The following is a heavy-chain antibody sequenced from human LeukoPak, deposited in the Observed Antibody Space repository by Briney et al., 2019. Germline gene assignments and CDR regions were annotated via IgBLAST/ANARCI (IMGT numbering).Heavy chain of an antibody. CDR3: ARESKDYGGNYFDY. Sequence: GGSLRLSCTASGFAFSTYWMHWVRQAPGKGLVWVSHIRSDGSITSYADSVKGRFTISGDNAQNTVYLQMNSLRAEDTAVYYCARESKDYGGNYFDYWGQGTLVTVSS. CDR2: IRSDGSIT. D-gene: IGHD4-23*01. V-gene: IGHV3-74*01. CDR1: GFAFSTYW. J-gene: IGHJ4*02.